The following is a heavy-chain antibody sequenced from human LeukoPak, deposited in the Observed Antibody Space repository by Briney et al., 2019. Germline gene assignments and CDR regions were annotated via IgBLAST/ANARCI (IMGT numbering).Heavy chain of an antibody. CDR2: ISRSSSYI. D-gene: IGHD3-10*01. Sequence: GGSLRLSCAASGFTFSNYSINWVRQAPGKGLEWVSSISRSSSYIYYADSVKGRFTISRDNAKNSLYLQMNSLRAEDTAVYYCARTYGSGSYPPEYYYYYMDAWGKGTTVTVSS. CDR3: ARTYGSGSYPPEYYYYYMDA. CDR1: GFTFSNYS. J-gene: IGHJ6*03. V-gene: IGHV3-21*01.